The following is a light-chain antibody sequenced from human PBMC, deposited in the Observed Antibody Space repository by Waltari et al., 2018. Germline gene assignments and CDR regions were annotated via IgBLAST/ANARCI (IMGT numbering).Light chain of an antibody. CDR2: DVR. J-gene: IGLJ2*01. CDR3: SSYSSSSSLVV. CDR1: SSDVGGYNY. Sequence: QSSLTQPASVSVSPLHAITISFTLTSSDVGGYNYVSWYQQHPGKAPKLMIYDVRNRPSGVSNRVSGSKSGNTASLTISGLQAEDEADYHCSSYSSSSSLVVFGGGTKLTVL. V-gene: IGLV2-14*03.